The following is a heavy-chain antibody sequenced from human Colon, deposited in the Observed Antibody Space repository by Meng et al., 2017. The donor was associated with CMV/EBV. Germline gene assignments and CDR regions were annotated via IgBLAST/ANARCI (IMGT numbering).Heavy chain of an antibody. J-gene: IGHJ4*02. CDR2: IYYSGST. CDR1: GGSNSTNTHY. Sequence: CTVSGGSNSTNTHYWGGIRQPPGKGLEWIGTIYYSGSTYFNPSLKSRVTISVDTSKNQFSLKLSSVTAADTAVYYCARALSGRIFDYWGQGTLVTVSS. CDR3: ARALSGRIFDY. D-gene: IGHD3-10*01. V-gene: IGHV4-39*07.